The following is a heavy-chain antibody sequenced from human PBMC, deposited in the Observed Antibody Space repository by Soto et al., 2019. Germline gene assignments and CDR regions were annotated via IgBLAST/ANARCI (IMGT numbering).Heavy chain of an antibody. CDR3: EREESSSSWTVFAY. CDR2: IIPGVDFA. J-gene: IGHJ4*02. CDR1: GGTFSTYP. V-gene: IGHV1-69*04. Sequence: QVQLVQSGAEVKKPGSSVKVSCKASGGTFSTYPITWVRQAPGQGLEWMGRIIPGVDFANYAQKFQGRVTITADNSTTTVYMDLTSLRSEDTAVYYCEREESSSSWTVFAYWGQGTLVTVSS. D-gene: IGHD6-13*01.